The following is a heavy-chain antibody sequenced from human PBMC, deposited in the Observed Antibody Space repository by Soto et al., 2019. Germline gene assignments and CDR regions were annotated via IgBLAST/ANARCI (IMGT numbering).Heavy chain of an antibody. Sequence: EASVKVSCKASGYTFTNFDIHWVRQAPGQGLEWMGWMNPNSGNTGYPQKFQGRVTMTSNTSISMAYMEVSSLRSEDTAVYYCAPEAIAAAGTGYYYYGMDVWGQGTTVTVS. D-gene: IGHD6-13*01. CDR3: APEAIAAAGTGYYYYGMDV. V-gene: IGHV1-8*01. CDR2: MNPNSGNT. CDR1: GYTFTNFD. J-gene: IGHJ6*02.